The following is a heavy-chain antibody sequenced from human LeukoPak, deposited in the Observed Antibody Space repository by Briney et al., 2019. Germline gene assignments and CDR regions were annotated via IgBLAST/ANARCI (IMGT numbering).Heavy chain of an antibody. V-gene: IGHV1-18*01. CDR2: ISAYNGNT. Sequence: ASVKVSCKASGNTFTNYGISWVRQAPGQGLEWMGWISAYNGNTDYPQKLQGRVTMTTDTSTSTAYMELRSLRSDDTAVYYCARDLRDWLSTPHAFDVWGQGTMVTVSS. CDR3: ARDLRDWLSTPHAFDV. CDR1: GNTFTNYG. J-gene: IGHJ3*01. D-gene: IGHD3-9*01.